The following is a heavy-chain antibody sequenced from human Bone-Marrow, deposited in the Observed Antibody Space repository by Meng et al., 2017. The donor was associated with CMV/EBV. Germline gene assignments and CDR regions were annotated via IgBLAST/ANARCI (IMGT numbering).Heavy chain of an antibody. Sequence: GESLKISCAASGFTFSSYWMSWVRQAPGKGLEWVANIKHDESEKNSVDSVKGRFTISRDNAKNSLYLQMNSLRAEDTAVYYCASDQSGNMVRGAPLDPWGQGTLVTVSS. CDR3: ASDQSGNMVRGAPLDP. J-gene: IGHJ5*02. CDR1: GFTFSSYW. CDR2: IKHDESEK. V-gene: IGHV3-7*01. D-gene: IGHD3-10*01.